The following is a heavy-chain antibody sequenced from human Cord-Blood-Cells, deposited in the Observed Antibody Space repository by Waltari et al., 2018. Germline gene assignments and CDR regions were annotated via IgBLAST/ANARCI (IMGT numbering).Heavy chain of an antibody. Sequence: QVQLAQSGAEVKKPGASVKVSCKASGYTFTGYYMHWVRQAPRKGVEWMGWINPNRCGTNYAQNFQGWVTMTRDASISTAYMELSRLRSDDTAVYYWARAPGLTNPHDAFDIWGQGTMVTVAS. J-gene: IGHJ3*02. CDR3: ARAPGLTNPHDAFDI. D-gene: IGHD2-8*01. CDR2: INPNRCGT. V-gene: IGHV1-2*04. CDR1: GYTFTGYY.